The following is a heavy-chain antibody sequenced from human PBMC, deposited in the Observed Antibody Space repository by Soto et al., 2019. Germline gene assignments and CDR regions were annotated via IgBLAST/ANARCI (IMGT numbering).Heavy chain of an antibody. D-gene: IGHD2-15*01. V-gene: IGHV4-34*01. CDR1: GGSFSGYY. CDR3: ARGFEGYCSGGSCDVDP. CDR2: INHSGST. Sequence: SETLSLTCAVYGGSFSGYYWSWIRQPPGKGLEWIGEINHSGSTNYNPSLKSRVTISVDTSKNQFSLKLSSVTAADTAVYYCARGFEGYCSGGSCDVDPWGQGTLVTVSS. J-gene: IGHJ5*02.